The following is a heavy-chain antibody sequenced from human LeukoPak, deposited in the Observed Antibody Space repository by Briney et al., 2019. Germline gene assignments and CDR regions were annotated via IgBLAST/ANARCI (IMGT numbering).Heavy chain of an antibody. CDR2: IIPIFGTA. CDR1: VCTLSRYA. J-gene: IGHJ4*02. V-gene: IGHV1-69*13. CDR3: ARDLTATTSFGY. D-gene: IGHD5-24*01. Sequence: SVKVSCKASVCTLSRYAISWVGQAPGQGLEWMGGIIPIFGTANYAQKFQGRVTITADESTSTAYMELSSLRSEDTAVYYCARDLTATTSFGYWGQGTLVTVSS.